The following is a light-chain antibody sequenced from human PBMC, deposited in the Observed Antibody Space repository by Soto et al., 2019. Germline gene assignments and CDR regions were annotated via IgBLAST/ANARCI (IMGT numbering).Light chain of an antibody. CDR1: QTIRKY. V-gene: IGKV1-39*01. CDR2: GAF. J-gene: IGKJ4*01. Sequence: DIQMTQSPSSLSASLGDRVTITCRASQTIRKYLSWYQQNPGTATRLLIYGAFTLQNGIPPRFSGIGSGTDFTLIIDNLQPEDSATYYCQQSFTSPNTFGGGTKIQIK. CDR3: QQSFTSPNT.